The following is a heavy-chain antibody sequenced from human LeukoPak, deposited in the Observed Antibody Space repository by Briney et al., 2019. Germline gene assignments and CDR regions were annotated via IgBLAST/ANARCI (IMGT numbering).Heavy chain of an antibody. Sequence: ASVKVSCKASGGTFSSYAISWVRQAPGQGLEWMGGIIPIFGTANYAQKFQGRVTITTDESTSTAYMELSSLRSEDTAVYYCARGGAAAGNFDYWGQGTLVTVSS. CDR2: IIPIFGTA. V-gene: IGHV1-69*05. CDR3: ARGGAAAGNFDY. J-gene: IGHJ4*02. CDR1: GGTFSSYA. D-gene: IGHD6-13*01.